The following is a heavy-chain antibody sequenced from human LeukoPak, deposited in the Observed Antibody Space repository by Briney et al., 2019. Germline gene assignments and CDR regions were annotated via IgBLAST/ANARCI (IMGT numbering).Heavy chain of an antibody. V-gene: IGHV4-59*01. D-gene: IGHD3-16*02. CDR1: GGSISSYY. Sequence: SETLSLTCTVSGGSISSYYWSWIRQPPGKGLEWIGYIYYSGSTNYNPSLKSRVTISVDTSMNQFSLKLSSVTAADTAVYYCARERRNDYVWGSYRYGLWAFDIWGQGTMVTVSS. CDR2: IYYSGST. CDR3: ARERRNDYVWGSYRYGLWAFDI. J-gene: IGHJ3*02.